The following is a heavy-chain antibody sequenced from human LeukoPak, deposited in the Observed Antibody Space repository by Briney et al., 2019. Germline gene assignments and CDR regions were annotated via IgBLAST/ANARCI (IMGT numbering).Heavy chain of an antibody. J-gene: IGHJ4*02. Sequence: GASVKVSCKASGYTFTSYYMHWVRQAPGQGLEWMGIINPSGGSTSYARKFQGRVTMTRDTSTSTVYMELSSLRSEDTAVYYCARSYYYDSSGYYFFDYWGQGTLVTVSS. CDR2: INPSGGST. D-gene: IGHD3-22*01. CDR3: ARSYYYDSSGYYFFDY. CDR1: GYTFTSYY. V-gene: IGHV1-46*01.